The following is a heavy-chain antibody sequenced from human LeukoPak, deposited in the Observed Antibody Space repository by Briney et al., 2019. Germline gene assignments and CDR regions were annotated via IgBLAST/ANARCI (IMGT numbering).Heavy chain of an antibody. Sequence: GGSLRLSCAASGFTFSSYAMSWVRQAPGKGLEWVSAISGSGGSTYYADSVKGRFTISRDNSKNTLYLQMNSLRAEDTAVYYCAKSSGGLHSEKYYYYGMDVWGQGTTVTVSS. CDR2: ISGSGGST. V-gene: IGHV3-23*01. D-gene: IGHD6-25*01. CDR1: GFTFSSYA. J-gene: IGHJ6*02. CDR3: AKSSGGLHSEKYYYYGMDV.